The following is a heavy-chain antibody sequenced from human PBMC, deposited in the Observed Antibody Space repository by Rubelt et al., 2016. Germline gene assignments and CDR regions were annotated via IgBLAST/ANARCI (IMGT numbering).Heavy chain of an antibody. V-gene: IGHV4-59*04. CDR2: IYYSGST. Sequence: QVQLQESGPGLVKPSETLSLTCTVSGDSINNYYWSWIRQPPGKGLEWIGNIYYSGSTYYNPSLKSRVTISVDTSKNQFSLRLGSVTAAETAVDYCAAAPDSSGYYGNFDYWGQGTLVTVSP. D-gene: IGHD3-22*01. CDR1: GDSINNYY. CDR3: AAAPDSSGYYGNFDY. J-gene: IGHJ4*02.